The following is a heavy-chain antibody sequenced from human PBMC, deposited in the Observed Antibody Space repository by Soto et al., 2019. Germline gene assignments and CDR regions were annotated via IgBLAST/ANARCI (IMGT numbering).Heavy chain of an antibody. V-gene: IGHV6-1*01. J-gene: IGHJ4*02. CDR3: ARELDTAMVLRNFDY. Sequence: PSQTLSLTCAISGDSVSSNSASWNWIRQSPSRGLEWLGRTYYRSKWYNDYAVSVKSRITINPDTSKNQFSLQLNSVTPEDTAVYYCARELDTAMVLRNFDYWGQGTLVTVSS. D-gene: IGHD5-18*01. CDR2: TYYRSKWYN. CDR1: GDSVSSNSAS.